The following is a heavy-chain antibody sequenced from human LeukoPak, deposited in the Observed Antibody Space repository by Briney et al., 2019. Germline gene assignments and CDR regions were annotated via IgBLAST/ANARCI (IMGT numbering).Heavy chain of an antibody. CDR1: GYTFTGYY. V-gene: IGHV1-2*02. CDR2: INPNRGGT. D-gene: IGHD3-3*01. Sequence: ASVKVSCKASGYTFTGYYMHWVRQAPGQGREWRGWINPNRGGTNYAQKIHRRVNMTRDTSISTAYMELSRLSSDDTAVYYCARDYTIFGVVRNWFDPWGQGTLVTVSS. J-gene: IGHJ5*02. CDR3: ARDYTIFGVVRNWFDP.